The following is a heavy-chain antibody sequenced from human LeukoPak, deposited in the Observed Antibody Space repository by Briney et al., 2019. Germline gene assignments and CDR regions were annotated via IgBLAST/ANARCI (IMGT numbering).Heavy chain of an antibody. V-gene: IGHV3-30-3*01. CDR2: ISYDGSNK. CDR3: ARANPRIYYDSSGYGSFCY. J-gene: IGHJ4*02. CDR1: GFTFSSYA. D-gene: IGHD3-22*01. Sequence: GGSLRLSCAASGFTFSSYAMHWVRQAPGKGLEWVAVISYDGSNKYYADSVKGRFTISRDNSKNTLYLQMSSLRAEDTAVYYCARANPRIYYDSSGYGSFCYWGQGTLVTVSS.